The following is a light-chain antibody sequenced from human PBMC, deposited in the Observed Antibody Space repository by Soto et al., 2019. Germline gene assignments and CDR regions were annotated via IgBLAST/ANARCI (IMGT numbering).Light chain of an antibody. Sequence: EIVLAQYPATLSLSPGERATLSCRASQSVSSYLAWYQQKPGQTPRLLIYDTSNRATGIPARFSGSESGTDFTLTISSLEPEDFAVYYCQQRLRWPITFGQGTRLDIK. CDR1: QSVSSY. J-gene: IGKJ5*01. CDR3: QQRLRWPIT. V-gene: IGKV3-11*01. CDR2: DTS.